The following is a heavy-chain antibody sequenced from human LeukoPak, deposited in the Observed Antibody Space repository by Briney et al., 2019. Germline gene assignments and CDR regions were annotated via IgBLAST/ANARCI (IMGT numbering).Heavy chain of an antibody. CDR3: ARGPTPGIAVAGSYYYYMDV. D-gene: IGHD6-19*01. CDR1: GGTFSSYA. CDR2: IIPIFGTA. Sequence: SVKVSCKASGGTFSSYAISWVRQAPGQGLEWMGGIIPIFGTANYAQKFQGRVTITADKSTSTAYMELSSLRSEDTAVYYCARGPTPGIAVAGSYYYYMDVWGKGTTVTISS. J-gene: IGHJ6*03. V-gene: IGHV1-69*06.